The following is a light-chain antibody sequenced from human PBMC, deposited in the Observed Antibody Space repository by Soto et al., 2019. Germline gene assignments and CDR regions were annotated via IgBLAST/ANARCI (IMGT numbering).Light chain of an antibody. J-gene: IGLJ3*02. V-gene: IGLV1-40*01. CDR1: SYNLGARYD. CDR2: GSS. CDR3: QSYDKSLSGSV. Sequence: QSALTQPPTVSGAPGQTVTTSCTGSSYNLGARYDVHWYQQVPGKAPKLLIFGSSDRASGVPDRFSGSKSGTSASLAITGLQADDEATYFCQSYDKSLSGSVFGGGTKVTVL.